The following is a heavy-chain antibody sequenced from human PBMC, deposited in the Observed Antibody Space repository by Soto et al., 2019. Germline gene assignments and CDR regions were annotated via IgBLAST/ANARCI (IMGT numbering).Heavy chain of an antibody. D-gene: IGHD3-3*01. V-gene: IGHV4-39*01. J-gene: IGHJ4*02. Sequence: SETLSLTCAVSGGSISGSYYYWAWLRQSPGKGPEWIGSVFYTGFTSYNPSLESRVSVSVDTSKSQFSLKLSAVTAADTAVYYCAKVANVGVVVEYFDHWGQGSLVTVSS. CDR1: GGSISGSYYY. CDR3: AKVANVGVVVEYFDH. CDR2: VFYTGFT.